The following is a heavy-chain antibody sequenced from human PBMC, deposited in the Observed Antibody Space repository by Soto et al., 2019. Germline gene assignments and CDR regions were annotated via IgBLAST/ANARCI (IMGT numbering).Heavy chain of an antibody. J-gene: IGHJ4*01. CDR3: AVVNRIPLVRGVLIPSSFDY. CDR1: RGSVSSDY. V-gene: IGHV4-34*01. CDR2: INHSGST. D-gene: IGHD3-10*01. Sequence: SEALSVTSAVYRGSVSSDYWGWIRQPPGKGLEWIGDINHSGSTNYNPSLKSRVSISADTSKNQFSLKLSSVTAADTAVYYCAVVNRIPLVRGVLIPSSFDYWGHVILVTV.